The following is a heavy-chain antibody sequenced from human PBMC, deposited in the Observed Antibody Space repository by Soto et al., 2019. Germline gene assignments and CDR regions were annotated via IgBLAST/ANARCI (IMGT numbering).Heavy chain of an antibody. J-gene: IGHJ4*02. D-gene: IGHD3-10*01. V-gene: IGHV1-18*01. CDR2: ICGFNGQT. Sequence: QVQLVQSGPEVKKPGASVKVSCKASGNTFASHGFSWVRQAPGQGLEWMGWICGFNGQTNYALKFQGRVTLTTDTSTSTAYMELRSLRSDDTAVYFCARVDPRGVAVVRDYWGQGTLVTVSS. CDR3: ARVDPRGVAVVRDY. CDR1: GNTFASHG.